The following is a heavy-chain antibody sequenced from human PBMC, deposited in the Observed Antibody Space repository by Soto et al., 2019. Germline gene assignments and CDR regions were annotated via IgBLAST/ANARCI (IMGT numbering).Heavy chain of an antibody. V-gene: IGHV4-31*03. Sequence: SSETLSLTCTVSGGSISSGGYYWSWIRQHPGKGLEWIGYIYYSGSTYYNPSLKSRVTISVDTSKNQFSLKLSSVTAADTAVYYCAREMAPNYDFWSTYGMDVWGQGTTVTVSS. CDR2: IYYSGST. J-gene: IGHJ6*02. CDR3: AREMAPNYDFWSTYGMDV. CDR1: GGSISSGGYY. D-gene: IGHD3-3*01.